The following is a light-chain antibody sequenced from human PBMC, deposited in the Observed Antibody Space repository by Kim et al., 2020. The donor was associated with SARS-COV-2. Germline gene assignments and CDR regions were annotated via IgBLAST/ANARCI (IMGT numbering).Light chain of an antibody. CDR2: DVN. J-gene: IGLJ3*02. CDR3: SSYTSSNTWV. Sequence: GQSITIACTGTSSDIGDYKCVSWYQQHPDKDPKLMIYDVNKRPSGVSNRFSGSKSGNTASLTISGLQAEDEADYYCSSYTSSNTWVFGGGNQLTVL. CDR1: SSDIGDYKC. V-gene: IGLV2-14*04.